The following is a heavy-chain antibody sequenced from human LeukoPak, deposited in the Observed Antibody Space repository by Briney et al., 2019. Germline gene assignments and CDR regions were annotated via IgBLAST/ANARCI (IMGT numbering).Heavy chain of an antibody. CDR2: ISSSSTI. V-gene: IGHV3-11*04. Sequence: PGGSLRLSCAASGFTFSDYYMSWIRQAPGKGLEWVSYISSSSTIYYADSVKGRFTISRDNAKNSLYLQMNSLRAEDTAVYYCARDYYDSSGYLNLHYWGQGTLVTVSS. J-gene: IGHJ4*02. CDR3: ARDYYDSSGYLNLHY. D-gene: IGHD3-22*01. CDR1: GFTFSDYY.